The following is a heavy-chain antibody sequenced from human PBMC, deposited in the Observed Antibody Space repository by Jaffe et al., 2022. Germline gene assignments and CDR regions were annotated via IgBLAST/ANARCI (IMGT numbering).Heavy chain of an antibody. D-gene: IGHD1-26*01. Sequence: DVQLVESGGGLVKPGGSLRLSCAASGFTFSNYYMNWVRQAPGKGLEWVSSISITSSYIYYADSVKGRFAISRDNAKTSLYLQMNSLRAEDTAVYYCARALVGTAYPYYHYMDVWGKGITVTVSS. V-gene: IGHV3-21*01. CDR1: GFTFSNYY. CDR2: ISITSSYI. J-gene: IGHJ6*03. CDR3: ARALVGTAYPYYHYMDV.